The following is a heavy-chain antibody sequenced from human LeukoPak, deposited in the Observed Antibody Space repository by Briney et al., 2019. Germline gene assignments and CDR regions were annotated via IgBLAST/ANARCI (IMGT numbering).Heavy chain of an antibody. J-gene: IGHJ4*02. CDR1: GGSISSYY. CDR3: ARLKAVTGTSDYFDY. V-gene: IGHV4-59*01. D-gene: IGHD6-19*01. Sequence: SETLSLTCTVSGGSISSYYWSWIRQPPGKGLEWIAYIHYTGTTNYDPSLKSRLTISLDTSKKQFSLILSSVTAADTAVYYCARLKAVTGTSDYFDYWGQGILVTVSS. CDR2: IHYTGTT.